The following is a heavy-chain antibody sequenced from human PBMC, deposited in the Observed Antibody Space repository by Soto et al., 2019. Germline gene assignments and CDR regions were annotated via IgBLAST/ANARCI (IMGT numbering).Heavy chain of an antibody. CDR2: ISSTGNI. J-gene: IGHJ5*02. Sequence: QVQLQESGPGLVMPSETLSLTCTVSGASISDYSWSWIRQPAGKGLEWMRRISSTGNIHYNPSFRSRLTMSIDTSRAQFSRRLTSVTAAETDVDYCARESGDNWTYKAPWGQGTQVIVSS. CDR3: ARESGDNWTYKAP. D-gene: IGHD1-7*01. V-gene: IGHV4-4*07. CDR1: GASISDYS.